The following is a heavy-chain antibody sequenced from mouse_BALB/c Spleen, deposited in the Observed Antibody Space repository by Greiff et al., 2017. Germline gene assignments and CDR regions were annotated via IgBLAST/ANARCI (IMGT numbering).Heavy chain of an antibody. V-gene: IGHV1S135*01. J-gene: IGHJ2*01. CDR3: AKGVYGNLCYIDY. Sequence: VQLKESGPELVKPGASVKVSCKASGYAFTSYNMYWVKQSHGKSLEWIGYIDPYNGGTSYNQKFKGKATLTVDKSSSTAYMHLNSLTSEDSAVYYCAKGVYGNLCYIDYWGQGTTLTVSS. D-gene: IGHD2-1*01. CDR2: IDPYNGGT. CDR1: GYAFTSYN.